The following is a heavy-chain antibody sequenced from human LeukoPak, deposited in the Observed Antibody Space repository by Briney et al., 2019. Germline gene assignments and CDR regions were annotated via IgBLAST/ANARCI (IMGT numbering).Heavy chain of an antibody. Sequence: PSETLSLTCAVYGGSFTVYYWSWIRQSPGEGLEWIGDINHSGSTNYNPSLKSRVTISVDTSKNQFSLKLSSVTAADTAVYYCASLAAAGTGNWFDPWGQGTLVTVSS. D-gene: IGHD6-13*01. V-gene: IGHV4-34*01. J-gene: IGHJ5*02. CDR1: GGSFTVYY. CDR2: INHSGST. CDR3: ASLAAAGTGNWFDP.